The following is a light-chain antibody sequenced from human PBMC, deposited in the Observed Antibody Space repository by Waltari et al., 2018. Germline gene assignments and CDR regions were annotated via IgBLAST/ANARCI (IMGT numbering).Light chain of an antibody. V-gene: IGLV1-44*01. Sequence: QSVVTQPPSRSGAPGQRVTIFCSGGSSNIGRNTVNWYQHVPGTAPTLLIYSNEQRPSGVPDRFSGSKAGTSASLAIGGLRSEEEADYYCAAWDDSLNAYVFGSGTRAAVL. CDR3: AAWDDSLNAYV. CDR1: SSNIGRNT. CDR2: SNE. J-gene: IGLJ1*01.